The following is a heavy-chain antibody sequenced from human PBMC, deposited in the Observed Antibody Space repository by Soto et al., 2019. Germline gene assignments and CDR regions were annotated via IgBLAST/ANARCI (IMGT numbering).Heavy chain of an antibody. Sequence: PSETLSLTCTVSGGSISSYYGSWIRQPPGKGLEWIGYIYYSGSTNYNPSLKSRVTISVDTSKNQFSLKLSSVTAADTAVYYCARGSRGYFEYWGQGTLVTVSS. CDR1: GGSISSYY. J-gene: IGHJ4*02. CDR3: ARGSRGYFEY. CDR2: IYYSGST. D-gene: IGHD2-15*01. V-gene: IGHV4-59*01.